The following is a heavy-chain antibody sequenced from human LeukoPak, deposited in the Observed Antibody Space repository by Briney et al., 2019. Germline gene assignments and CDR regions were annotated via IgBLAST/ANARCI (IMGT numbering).Heavy chain of an antibody. Sequence: GGSLRLSCAASGFTFSSYAMSWVRQAPGKGLEWVSVISGSGGSTYYADSAKGRFTISRDNSKNTLYLQMNSLRAEDTAVYYCAKERDIVVVPAAMQVGYWGQGTLVTVSS. CDR1: GFTFSSYA. V-gene: IGHV3-23*01. CDR3: AKERDIVVVPAAMQVGY. CDR2: ISGSGGST. J-gene: IGHJ4*02. D-gene: IGHD2-2*01.